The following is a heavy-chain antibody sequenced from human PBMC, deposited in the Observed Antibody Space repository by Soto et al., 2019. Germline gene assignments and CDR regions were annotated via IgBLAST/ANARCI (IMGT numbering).Heavy chain of an antibody. D-gene: IGHD3-10*01. CDR3: ARGDGGARFDY. V-gene: IGHV3-30-3*01. Sequence: SLRLSCAASGFTFSSYAMHWVRQAPGKGLEWEAVISYDGSNKYYADSVKGRFTISRDNSKNTLYLQMNSLRAEDTAVYYCARGDGGARFDYWGQGSLVTVSS. J-gene: IGHJ4*02. CDR1: GFTFSSYA. CDR2: ISYDGSNK.